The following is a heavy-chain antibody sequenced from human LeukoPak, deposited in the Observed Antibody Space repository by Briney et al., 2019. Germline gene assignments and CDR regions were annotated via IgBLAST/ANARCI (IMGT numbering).Heavy chain of an antibody. CDR1: GFTFTSYA. D-gene: IGHD2-8*01. Sequence: GGSLRLSCAASGFTFTSYAMSWVRQAPGKGLEWVSAISGSGGSSYYADSVRGRFTISRDNSKNTLYLQMNSLRAEDTAVYYCAKNPSPAAYCTNGVCYYFYFDYWGQGTLVTVSS. CDR2: ISGSGGSS. CDR3: AKNPSPAAYCTNGVCYYFYFDY. J-gene: IGHJ4*02. V-gene: IGHV3-23*01.